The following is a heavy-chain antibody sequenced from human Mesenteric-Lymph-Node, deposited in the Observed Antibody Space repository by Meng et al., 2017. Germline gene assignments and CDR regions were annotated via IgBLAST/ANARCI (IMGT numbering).Heavy chain of an antibody. V-gene: IGHV4-31*01. CDR2: IYYSGST. Sequence: LRLSCTVSGGSISSGGYYWSWIRQHPGKGLEWIGYIYYSGSTYYNPSLKSLVTISVDTSKNQFSLKLSSVTAADTAVYYCARGEILDFGGAPILNWFDPWGQGTLVTVSS. J-gene: IGHJ5*02. D-gene: IGHD3/OR15-3a*01. CDR1: GGSISSGGYY. CDR3: ARGEILDFGGAPILNWFDP.